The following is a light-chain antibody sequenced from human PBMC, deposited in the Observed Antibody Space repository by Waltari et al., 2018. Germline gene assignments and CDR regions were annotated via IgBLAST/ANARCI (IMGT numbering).Light chain of an antibody. CDR2: AAS. CDR1: HNIYSN. J-gene: IGKJ1*01. V-gene: IGKV1-6*01. Sequence: IQMTQSPSALSASVGDRVTISCRASHNIYSNLAWYQQKPGKAHKLLIYAASSLQSGIHFRFSCSGSGTDFTLTINSLQPEDFAVYYCQHYYDNPLTFGQGTKVDVK. CDR3: QHYYDNPLT.